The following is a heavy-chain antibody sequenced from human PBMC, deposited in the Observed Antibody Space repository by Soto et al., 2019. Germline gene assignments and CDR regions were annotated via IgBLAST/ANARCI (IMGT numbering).Heavy chain of an antibody. CDR1: GFTFSDYY. CDR3: ARYSSSALVGTFDY. CDR2: ISSSSSYT. V-gene: IGHV3-11*06. D-gene: IGHD6-19*01. J-gene: IGHJ4*02. Sequence: GGSLRLSCAASGFTFSDYYMSWIRQAPGKGLEWVSYISSSSSYTNYADSVKGRFTISRDNAKNSLYLQMNGLRAEDTAVYYCARYSSSALVGTFDYWGQGTLVTVSS.